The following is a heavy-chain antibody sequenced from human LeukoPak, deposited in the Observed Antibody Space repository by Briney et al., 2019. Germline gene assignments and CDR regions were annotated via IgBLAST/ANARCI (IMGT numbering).Heavy chain of an antibody. CDR2: ISYDGSNK. CDR3: AKIAALQEFDY. D-gene: IGHD6-6*01. J-gene: IGHJ4*02. CDR1: GFTFSSYG. V-gene: IGHV3-30*18. Sequence: GGSLRLSCAASGFTFSSYGMHWVRQAPGKGLEWVAVISYDGSNKYYADSVKGRFTISRDNSKNTLYLQMNSLRAEDTAVYYCAKIAALQEFDYWGQGTLVTVSS.